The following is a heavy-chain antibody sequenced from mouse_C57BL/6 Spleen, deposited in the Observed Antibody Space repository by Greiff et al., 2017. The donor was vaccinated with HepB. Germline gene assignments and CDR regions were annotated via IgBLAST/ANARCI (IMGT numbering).Heavy chain of an antibody. J-gene: IGHJ2*01. D-gene: IGHD1-1*01. CDR2: IRLKSDNYAT. CDR3: TGEDYGSSPDY. CDR1: GFTFSNYW. Sequence: EVHLVESGGGLVQPGGSMKLSCVASGFTFSNYWMNWVRQSPEKGLEWVAQIRLKSDNYATHYAESVKGRFTISRDDSKSSVYLQMNNLRAEDTGIYYCTGEDYGSSPDYWGQGTTLTVSS. V-gene: IGHV6-3*01.